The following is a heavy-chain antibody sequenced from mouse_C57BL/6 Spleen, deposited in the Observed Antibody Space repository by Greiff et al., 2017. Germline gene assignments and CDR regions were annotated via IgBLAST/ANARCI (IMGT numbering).Heavy chain of an antibody. Sequence: VQLQQSGAELVRPGTSVKVSCKASGYAFTNYLIEWVKQRPGQGLEWIGVINPGSGGTNYNEKFKGKATLTADKSSRTAYMQLSSLTSEDSAVYFCARELGRVFDYWGQGTTLTVSS. CDR3: ARELGRVFDY. CDR1: GYAFTNYL. CDR2: INPGSGGT. J-gene: IGHJ2*01. D-gene: IGHD4-1*01. V-gene: IGHV1-54*01.